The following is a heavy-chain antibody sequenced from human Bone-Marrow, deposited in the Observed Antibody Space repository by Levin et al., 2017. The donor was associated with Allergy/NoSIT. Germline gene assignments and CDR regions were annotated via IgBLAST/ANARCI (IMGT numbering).Heavy chain of an antibody. CDR1: GYTFSDSY. CDR3: ATRSGPEHGIDC. CDR2: VNPGDGET. Sequence: ASVKVSCKVSGYTFSDSYLHWVQQAPGKGLQWMGLVNPGDGETIYTERFQGRVTMTADTSTDTAYMELSSLRSEDTAVYYCATRSGPEHGIDCWGQGTLVTVSS. V-gene: IGHV1-69-2*01. J-gene: IGHJ4*02. D-gene: IGHD1/OR15-1a*01.